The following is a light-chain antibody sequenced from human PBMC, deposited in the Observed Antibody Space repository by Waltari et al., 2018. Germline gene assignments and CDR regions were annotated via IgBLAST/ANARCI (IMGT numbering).Light chain of an antibody. CDR2: DVT. CDR3: CSYAGRYTNYV. Sequence: QSALTPPRSVSGSPGQSVPISCTGTRSAVGSSDYGPWYQQRPGKAPKLIISDVTERPSGVPDRFSGSKSDNKASPTISGLQADDEADYYCCSYAGRYTNYVFGSGTKVTVL. CDR1: RSAVGSSDY. V-gene: IGLV2-11*01. J-gene: IGLJ1*01.